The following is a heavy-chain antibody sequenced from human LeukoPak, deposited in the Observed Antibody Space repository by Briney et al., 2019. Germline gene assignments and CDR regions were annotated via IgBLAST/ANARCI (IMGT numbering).Heavy chain of an antibody. J-gene: IGHJ6*03. Sequence: GAPVKVSCKASGYTFTSYDTNWVRQATGQGPEWMGWMNPNSGNQGYAQKFQGRVTMTRNTSISTAYMEVSSLRSEDTAVYYCARMATNHGNYYYYYMDAWGKGTTVTVSS. D-gene: IGHD5-24*01. V-gene: IGHV1-8*01. CDR2: MNPNSGNQ. CDR1: GYTFTSYD. CDR3: ARMATNHGNYYYYYMDA.